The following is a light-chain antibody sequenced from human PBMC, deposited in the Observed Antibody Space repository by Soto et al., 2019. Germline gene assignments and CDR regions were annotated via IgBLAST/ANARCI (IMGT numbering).Light chain of an antibody. CDR3: QKYSSVPV. V-gene: IGKV1-27*01. J-gene: IGKJ3*01. CDR1: QGIRNF. Sequence: DIQMTQSPTSLSASVGDRVTITCRASQGIRNFVAWYQQKPGKAPKLLIYAASTLQSGVPSRFSGSGSGTDFLLTINGLQPEDVATYSCQKYSSVPVFGPGTKVEIK. CDR2: AAS.